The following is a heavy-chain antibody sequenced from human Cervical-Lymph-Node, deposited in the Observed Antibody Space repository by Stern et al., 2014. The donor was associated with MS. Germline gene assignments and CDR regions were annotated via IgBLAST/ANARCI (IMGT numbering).Heavy chain of an antibody. J-gene: IGHJ6*02. CDR1: GFTFTNYY. Sequence: VQLVESGAELKKPGASLQVSCKPSGFTFTNYYIHWLRQAPGQRPEWMGSISPKNGDTNYDATFQGRVTMARDTSVDLVSLEVTRLRFDDTAVYYCAENMDVWGQGTTVTVSS. V-gene: IGHV1-2*02. CDR2: ISPKNGDT. CDR3: AENMDV.